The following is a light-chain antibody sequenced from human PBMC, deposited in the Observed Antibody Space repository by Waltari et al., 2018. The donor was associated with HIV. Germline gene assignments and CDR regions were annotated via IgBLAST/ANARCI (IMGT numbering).Light chain of an antibody. CDR2: SKS. CDR1: TGPVTSGYY. V-gene: IGLV7-43*01. J-gene: IGLJ3*02. CDR3: LLYYGAWV. Sequence: QTVVTQEPSLTVSPGGTVTLTCASSTGPVTSGYYPNWFQQKPGQAPRALIYSKSNKHSWTPARFSGSLLGGKAALTLSGVQPEDEAEYYCLLYYGAWVFGGGTKLTVL.